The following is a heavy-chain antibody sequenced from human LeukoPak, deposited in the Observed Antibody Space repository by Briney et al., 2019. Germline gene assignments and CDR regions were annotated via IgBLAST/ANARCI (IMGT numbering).Heavy chain of an antibody. CDR3: AIGKYNCNYGAMDY. CDR2: ISGSGGST. D-gene: IGHD1-7*01. J-gene: IGHJ4*02. V-gene: IGHV3-23*01. Sequence: GRSLRLSCAASGFTFSSNAMSWDRQAPGKGLEWVSAISGSGGSTYYADSVKGRFTISRDNSKNTLYLQMNSLRAEDTAVYYCAIGKYNCNYGAMDYWGQGTLVTVSS. CDR1: GFTFSSNA.